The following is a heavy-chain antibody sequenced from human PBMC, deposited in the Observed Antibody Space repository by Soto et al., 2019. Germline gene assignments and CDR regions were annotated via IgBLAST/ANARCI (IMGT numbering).Heavy chain of an antibody. V-gene: IGHV3-11*05. Sequence: AGGSLRLSCAASGFTFDDYAMHWVRQAPGKGLEWVSYISSSSSYINYADSVKGRFTISRDNAKNSLYLQMNSLRAEDTAVYYCASDRPIFGVPSAPYYYYYMDVWGKGTTVTVSS. CDR1: GFTFDDYA. J-gene: IGHJ6*03. CDR3: ASDRPIFGVPSAPYYYYYMDV. CDR2: ISSSSSYI. D-gene: IGHD3-3*01.